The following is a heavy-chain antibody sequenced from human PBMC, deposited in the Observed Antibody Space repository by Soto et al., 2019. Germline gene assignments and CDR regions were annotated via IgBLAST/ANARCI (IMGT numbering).Heavy chain of an antibody. D-gene: IGHD2-2*01. CDR2: INPNSGGT. CDR1: GYTFTGYY. V-gene: IGHV1-2*04. CDR3: ARDGCSSTSCWSYYMDV. Sequence: GASVKVSCKASGYTFTGYYMHWVRQAPGQGLEWMGWINPNSGGTNYAQKFQGWVTMTRDTSISTAYMELSRLRSDDTAVYYCARDGCSSTSCWSYYMDVWGKGTTVTVSS. J-gene: IGHJ6*03.